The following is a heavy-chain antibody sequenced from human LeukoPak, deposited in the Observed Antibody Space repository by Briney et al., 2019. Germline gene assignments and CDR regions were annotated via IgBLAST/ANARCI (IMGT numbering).Heavy chain of an antibody. CDR1: GFSFSSYG. J-gene: IGHJ4*02. Sequence: GGSLRLSCAASGFSFSSYGMHWVRQAPGKGLEWVAFIRYDGSDKYYADSVKGRFTISRDNSKKTLYMQMNSLRPEDTAVYYCAKGAYCGGDCPYYFDYWGQGTLVTVSS. D-gene: IGHD2-21*02. CDR3: AKGAYCGGDCPYYFDY. V-gene: IGHV3-30*02. CDR2: IRYDGSDK.